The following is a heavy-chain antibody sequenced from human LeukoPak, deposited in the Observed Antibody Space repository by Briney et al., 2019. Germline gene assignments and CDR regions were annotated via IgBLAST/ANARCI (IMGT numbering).Heavy chain of an antibody. V-gene: IGHV3-23*01. J-gene: IGHJ4*02. CDR1: GFTFSSYA. Sequence: GGSLRLSCAASGFTFSSYAMSWVRQAPGKGLEWVSAISGSGGSTYYADSVKGRFTISRDNSKNMLYLQMNSLRAEDTAVYYCAKAPRRRWIVVVPAAIGVDYWGQGTLVTVSS. CDR3: AKAPRRRWIVVVPAAIGVDY. D-gene: IGHD2-2*02. CDR2: ISGSGGST.